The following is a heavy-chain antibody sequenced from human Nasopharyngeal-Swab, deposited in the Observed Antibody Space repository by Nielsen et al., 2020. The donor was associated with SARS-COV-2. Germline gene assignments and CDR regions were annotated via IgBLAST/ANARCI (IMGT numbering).Heavy chain of an antibody. Sequence: WIRQPPGKGQEWIGSIYYRGSTYFNPSLESRVTISVDTSKNQFSLKLSSVTAADTAVYYCAADSTQRLVLKRTSFDPWGQGTLVTVSS. CDR3: AADSTQRLVLKRTSFDP. D-gene: IGHD6-19*01. CDR2: IYYRGST. V-gene: IGHV4-39*01. J-gene: IGHJ5*02.